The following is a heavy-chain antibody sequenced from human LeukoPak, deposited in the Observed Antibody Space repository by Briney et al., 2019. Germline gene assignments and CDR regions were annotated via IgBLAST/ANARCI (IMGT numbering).Heavy chain of an antibody. CDR1: GFPFSSYT. Sequence: PGGSLRLSCSASGFPFSSYTMHWVRQAQGKGLEYISAISTDGGSTYYADSVRGRFTISRDNSKNTLYLQMSSLRPDDTAVYYCVTDHIEGALYAFDIWGQGAMVTVSS. V-gene: IGHV3-64D*09. CDR2: ISTDGGST. D-gene: IGHD1-26*01. CDR3: VTDHIEGALYAFDI. J-gene: IGHJ3*02.